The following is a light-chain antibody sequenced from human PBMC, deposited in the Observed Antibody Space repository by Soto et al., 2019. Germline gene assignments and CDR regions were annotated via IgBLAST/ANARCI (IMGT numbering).Light chain of an antibody. V-gene: IGKV1-9*01. CDR1: QDIRSS. J-gene: IGKJ4*01. CDR3: QQFNRSPCT. CDR2: TVS. Sequence: DIQLTQSPSFLSASVGDRLTITCRASQDIRSSLAWYQQKPGKAPNLLIYTVSTLQSGVPSRFSGSRSGTAFTRTISSLQPEDFATYYCQQFNRSPCTFGGGTKVEI.